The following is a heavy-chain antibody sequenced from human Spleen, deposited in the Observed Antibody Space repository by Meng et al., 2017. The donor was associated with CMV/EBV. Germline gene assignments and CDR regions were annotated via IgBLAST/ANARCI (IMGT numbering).Heavy chain of an antibody. Sequence: QGPRPQWGAGRLKPPESPALTWVFYGGSFRGYYWSWVRQPPGKGLEWIGEINHSGRTNYNPSLKSRVTMSVDTSKNQFSLKLSSVTAADTAVYYCARPHSTSRYSSSSDWFDPWGQGTLVTVSS. CDR2: INHSGRT. J-gene: IGHJ5*02. D-gene: IGHD6-6*01. CDR1: GGSFRGYY. CDR3: ARPHSTSRYSSSSDWFDP. V-gene: IGHV4-34*01.